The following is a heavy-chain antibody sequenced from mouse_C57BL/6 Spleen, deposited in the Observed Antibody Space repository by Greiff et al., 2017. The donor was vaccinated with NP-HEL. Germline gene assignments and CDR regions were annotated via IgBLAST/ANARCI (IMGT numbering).Heavy chain of an antibody. CDR2: IYPGDGDT. V-gene: IGHV1-80*01. CDR3: AREDYYGSRSYAMDY. CDR1: GYAFSSYW. Sequence: VQLQQSGAELVKPGASVKISCKASGYAFSSYWMNWVKQRPGKGLEWIGQIYPGDGDTNYNGKFKGKATLTADKSSSTAYMQLSSLTSEDSAVDFCAREDYYGSRSYAMDYWGQGTSVTVSS. J-gene: IGHJ4*01. D-gene: IGHD1-1*01.